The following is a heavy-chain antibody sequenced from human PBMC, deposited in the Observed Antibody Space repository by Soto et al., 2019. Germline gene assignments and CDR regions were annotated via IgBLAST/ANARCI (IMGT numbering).Heavy chain of an antibody. D-gene: IGHD3-3*01. CDR1: GFTLSDHY. CDR2: ISTSSTYI. Sequence: GGSLRLSCAGSGFTLSDHYIDWVRQTPGKGLEWVSSISTSSTYIHYADSVKGRFTISRDNAKNSLFLQMNSLTAEDTAVYYCARGSYYGGWVWGQGTLVTVSS. CDR3: ARGSYYGGWV. V-gene: IGHV3-21*01. J-gene: IGHJ4*02.